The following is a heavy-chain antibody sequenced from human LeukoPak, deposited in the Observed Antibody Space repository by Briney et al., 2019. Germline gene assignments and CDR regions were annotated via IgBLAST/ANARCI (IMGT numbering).Heavy chain of an antibody. CDR2: LSASGGKE. CDR3: ASSTSSLSEFDY. Sequence: GGSLRLSCATSGCTFTYYPLIWVRQAPGKGLEWVSGLSASGGKEYYADSVKGRFTISRDSSRNTLYLQMNSLRAEDTAVYYCASSTSSLSEFDYWGQGTLVTVSS. D-gene: IGHD2-2*01. J-gene: IGHJ4*02. CDR1: GCTFTYYP. V-gene: IGHV3-23*01.